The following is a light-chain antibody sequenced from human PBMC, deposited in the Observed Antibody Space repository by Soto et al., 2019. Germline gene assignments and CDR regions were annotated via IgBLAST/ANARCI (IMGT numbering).Light chain of an antibody. V-gene: IGKV3-15*01. CDR3: HQYYKWPLT. J-gene: IGKJ4*01. Sequence: EIVITQSPATLSVSPGERVTLSCRAIQSAISNLAWYQQKPGQTPRLLIYDASTRATDIPARFSGSGSGTDFTLTISSLLSEDFAVYYCHQYYKWPLTFGGGTKVDIK. CDR2: DAS. CDR1: QSAISN.